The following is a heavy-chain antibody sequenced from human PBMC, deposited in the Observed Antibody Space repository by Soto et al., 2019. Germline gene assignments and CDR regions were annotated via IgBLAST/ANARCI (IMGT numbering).Heavy chain of an antibody. CDR3: AVRGANSWSRIDY. CDR1: GFTFSSYA. D-gene: IGHD6-13*01. J-gene: IGHJ4*02. Sequence: EVQLLESGGCLVQPGGSLRLSCAASGFTFSSYAMTWVRQAPGKGLEWVSAISGSGGTTYYADCVKGRFSISRDNFKNTLSLQMNSLRAEDTAVYYCAVRGANSWSRIDYWGQGTLVTVSS. V-gene: IGHV3-23*01. CDR2: ISGSGGTT.